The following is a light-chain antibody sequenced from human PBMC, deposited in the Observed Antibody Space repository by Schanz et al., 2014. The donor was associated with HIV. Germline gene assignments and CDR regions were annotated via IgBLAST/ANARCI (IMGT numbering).Light chain of an antibody. CDR1: RSDIGNYDF. J-gene: IGLJ1*01. V-gene: IGLV2-8*01. CDR2: EVT. CDR3: CSFAGTVHV. Sequence: QFALTQPPSASGSPGQSVTISCTGTRSDIGNYDFLSWYQQHPGQAPKLIIYEVTKRPSGVPARFSGSKSDNTASLTVSGLQAEDEADYYCCSFAGTVHVFGTGTKLTVL.